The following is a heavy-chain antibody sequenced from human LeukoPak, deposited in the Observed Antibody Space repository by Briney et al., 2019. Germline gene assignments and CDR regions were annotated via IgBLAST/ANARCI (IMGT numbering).Heavy chain of an antibody. CDR3: AKGRYSYYPSGEFDP. V-gene: IGHV3-23*01. CDR1: GFTFSSYA. D-gene: IGHD4-11*01. Sequence: GGSLRLSCAASGFTFSSYAMSWVRQAPGNGLEWVSAISGGGGSTYYADSVKGRFTISRDNSKNTLYLQMNSLRAEDTAAYFCAKGRYSYYPSGEFDPWGQGTLVTVSS. CDR2: ISGGGGST. J-gene: IGHJ5*02.